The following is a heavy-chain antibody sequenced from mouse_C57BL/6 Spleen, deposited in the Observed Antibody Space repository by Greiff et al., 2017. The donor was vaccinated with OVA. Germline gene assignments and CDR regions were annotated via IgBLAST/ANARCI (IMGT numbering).Heavy chain of an antibody. D-gene: IGHD2-4*01. CDR2: IDPSDSYT. Sequence: QVQLQQPGAELVMPGASVKLSCKASGYTFTSYWMHWVKQRPGQGLEWIGEIDPSDSYTNYNQKFKGKSTLTVDKSSSTAYMQLSSLTSEDSAVYYCARRGAYDYDECYYYAMDYWGQGASVTVSS. CDR3: ARRGAYDYDECYYYAMDY. CDR1: GYTFTSYW. J-gene: IGHJ4*01. V-gene: IGHV1-69*01.